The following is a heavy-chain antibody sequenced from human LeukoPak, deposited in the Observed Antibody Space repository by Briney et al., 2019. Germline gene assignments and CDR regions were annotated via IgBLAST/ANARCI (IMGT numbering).Heavy chain of an antibody. CDR1: GYSISSGYY. V-gene: IGHV4-38-2*01. Sequence: PSETLSLTCAVSGYSISSGYYWGWIRQPPRKGLEWIGSIYHNGNTYYNPSLKSRVTISVDTSKNQFSLKLSSVTAADTAVYYCARADYDWFDPWGQGTLVTVSS. D-gene: IGHD4-17*01. CDR2: IYHNGNT. J-gene: IGHJ5*02. CDR3: ARADYDWFDP.